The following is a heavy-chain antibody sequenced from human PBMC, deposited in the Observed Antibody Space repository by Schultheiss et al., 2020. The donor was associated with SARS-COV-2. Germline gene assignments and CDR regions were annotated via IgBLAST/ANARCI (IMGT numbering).Heavy chain of an antibody. CDR1: GGSISSYY. CDR3: ARGAGYYDFWSGYSDV. D-gene: IGHD3-3*01. CDR2: IYYSGST. J-gene: IGHJ6*04. V-gene: IGHV4-59*12. Sequence: ETLSLTCTVSGGSISSYYWSWIRQPPGKGLEWIGYIYYSGSTYYNPSLKSRVTISVDTSKNQFSLKLSSVTAADTAVYYCARGAGYYDFWSGYSDVWGKGTTVTVSS.